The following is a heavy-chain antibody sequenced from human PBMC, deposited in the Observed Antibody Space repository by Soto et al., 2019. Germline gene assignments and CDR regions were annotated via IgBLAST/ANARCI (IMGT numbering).Heavy chain of an antibody. V-gene: IGHV3-15*01. D-gene: IGHD5-18*01. CDR2: IKSKTDGGTT. J-gene: IGHJ6*03. Sequence: GSLRLSCAASGFTFSNAWMSWVRQAPGKGLEWVGRIKSKTDGGTTDYAAPVKGRFTISRDDSKNTLYLQMNSLKTEDTAVYYCTTGAQGIQLWLRSEYYYYYMDVWGKGTTVTVSS. CDR3: TTGAQGIQLWLRSEYYYYYMDV. CDR1: GFTFSNAW.